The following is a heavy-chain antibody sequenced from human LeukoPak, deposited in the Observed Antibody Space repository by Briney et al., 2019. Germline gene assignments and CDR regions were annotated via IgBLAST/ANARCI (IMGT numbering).Heavy chain of an antibody. D-gene: IGHD3-16*01. CDR1: GFTFSSTW. Sequence: PGGSLRLSCAASGFTFSSTWMHWVRQVPGKELVWVARIESDGRRTTYAESVKGRFTISRDNAKNTLYLQMNSLRAEDTAVYYCARDLGETTQPYYFDYWGQGTLVTVSS. CDR3: ARDLGETTQPYYFDY. V-gene: IGHV3-74*03. CDR2: IESDGRRT. J-gene: IGHJ4*02.